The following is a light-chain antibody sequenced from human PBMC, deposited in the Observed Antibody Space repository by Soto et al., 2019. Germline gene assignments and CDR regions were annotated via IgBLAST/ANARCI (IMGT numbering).Light chain of an antibody. CDR3: QQYGSSSWT. J-gene: IGKJ1*01. CDR1: QSVSSSY. Sequence: EVVLTQSPGTLSLSPWERATLSCRASQSVSSSYLAWYQQKPGQAPRLLIYGTSSRATGIPDRFSGSGSGTDFTLTISRLEPEDFAVYYCQQYGSSSWTFGPGTKV. CDR2: GTS. V-gene: IGKV3-20*01.